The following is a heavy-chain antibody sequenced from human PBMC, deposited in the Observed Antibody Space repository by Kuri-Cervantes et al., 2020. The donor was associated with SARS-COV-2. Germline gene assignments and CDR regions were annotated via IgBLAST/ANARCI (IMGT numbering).Heavy chain of an antibody. V-gene: IGHV3-30-3*01. CDR3: VRDGDHWNFDY. CDR2: ISYDGSNK. D-gene: IGHD1-1*01. CDR1: GFTFSSYA. J-gene: IGHJ4*02. Sequence: LKISCAASGFTFSSYAMHWVRQAPGKGLEWVAVISYDGSNKYYADSVKGRFTLSRDNAKNMLFLQMNSLRAEDTAVYYCVRDGDHWNFDYWGQGTLVTVSS.